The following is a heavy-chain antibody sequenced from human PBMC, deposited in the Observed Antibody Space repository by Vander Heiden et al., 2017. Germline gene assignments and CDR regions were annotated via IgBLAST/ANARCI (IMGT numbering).Heavy chain of an antibody. CDR1: GFTVSSNY. Sequence: EVQLVESGGGLIQPGGSLRLSCAASGFTVSSNYMSWVRQAPGKGLEWVSVIYSGGSTDDADSVKGRFTISRDNSKNTLYIKMTRLRAEDTAVYDGAGGSYRYVYYWCQGTMVTVYS. CDR3: AGGSYRYVYY. CDR2: IYSGGST. V-gene: IGHV3-53*01. D-gene: IGHD3-16*02. J-gene: IGHJ4*02.